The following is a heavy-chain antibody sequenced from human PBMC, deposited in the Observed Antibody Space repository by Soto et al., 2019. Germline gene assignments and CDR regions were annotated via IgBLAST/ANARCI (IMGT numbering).Heavy chain of an antibody. CDR1: GGSFSGYY. J-gene: IGHJ3*02. D-gene: IGHD2-15*01. CDR3: ARSIVVVVAARDAFDI. V-gene: IGHV4-34*01. CDR2: INHSGST. Sequence: QVQLQQWGAGLLKPSETLSLTCAVYGGSFSGYYWSWIRQPPGKGLEWIGEINHSGSTNYNPSLKSRVTISVDTSKNQFFLKLSSVTAADTAVYYCARSIVVVVAARDAFDIWGQGTMVTVSS.